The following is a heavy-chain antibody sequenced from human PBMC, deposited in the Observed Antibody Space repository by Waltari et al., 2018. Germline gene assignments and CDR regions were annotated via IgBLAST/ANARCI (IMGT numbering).Heavy chain of an antibody. CDR3: AKDAASQDDYSLYYYYYGMDV. D-gene: IGHD4-4*01. J-gene: IGHJ6*02. V-gene: IGHV3-30*18. CDR1: GFTFSSYG. Sequence: QVQLVESGGGVVQPGRSLRLSCAASGFTFSSYGMHWVRQAPGKGLEWVAVIAYDGSNKYYADSVKGRFTISRDNSKNTLYLQMNSLRAEDTAVYYCAKDAASQDDYSLYYYYYGMDVWGQGTTVTVSS. CDR2: IAYDGSNK.